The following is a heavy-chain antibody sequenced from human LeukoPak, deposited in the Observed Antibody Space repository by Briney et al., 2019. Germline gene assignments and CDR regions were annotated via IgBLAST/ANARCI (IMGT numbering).Heavy chain of an antibody. CDR3: VRDDRRYGDYGYFDY. CDR1: GFTVRNTY. D-gene: IGHD4-17*01. Sequence: GGSLRLSCAASGFTVRNTYMNWVRQDPGKGLEWLSVIYSGGGTYYADSVKGRLTISRDNSKNTLYLQMNSLRAEDTAVYYCVRDDRRYGDYGYFDYWGQGTLVTVSS. CDR2: IYSGGGT. J-gene: IGHJ4*02. V-gene: IGHV3-66*01.